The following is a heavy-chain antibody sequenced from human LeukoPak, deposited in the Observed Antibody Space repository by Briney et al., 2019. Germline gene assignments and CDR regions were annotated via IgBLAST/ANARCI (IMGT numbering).Heavy chain of an antibody. Sequence: ASVKVSCKACGYTFTGYYMQWVRQAPGQGLDWMGWINPNSCGTNYAQKFQGRVTMTRDTSISTAYMELSRLRSDDTGVYYCAAIICTGGSCYFFYWGQGTLVTVSS. CDR1: GYTFTGYY. V-gene: IGHV1-2*02. D-gene: IGHD2-15*01. CDR3: AAIICTGGSCYFFY. J-gene: IGHJ4*02. CDR2: INPNSCGT.